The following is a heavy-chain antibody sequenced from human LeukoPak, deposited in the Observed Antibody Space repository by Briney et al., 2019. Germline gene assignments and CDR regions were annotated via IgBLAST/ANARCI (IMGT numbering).Heavy chain of an antibody. CDR1: GGSISSSSYY. V-gene: IGHV4-39*07. Sequence: SETLSLTCTVSGGSISSSSYYWGWIRQPPGKGLEWIGSIYYSGSTYYNPSLKSRVTISVDTSKNQFSLKLSSVTAADTAVYYCASGWLKLYSSSSPPRDWGQGTLVTVSS. CDR3: ASGWLKLYSSSSPPRD. CDR2: IYYSGST. D-gene: IGHD6-6*01. J-gene: IGHJ4*02.